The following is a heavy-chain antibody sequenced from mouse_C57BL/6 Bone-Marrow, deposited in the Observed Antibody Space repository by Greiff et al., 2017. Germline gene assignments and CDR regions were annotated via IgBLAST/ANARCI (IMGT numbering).Heavy chain of an antibody. J-gene: IGHJ2*01. Sequence: VMLVESGPGLVQPSQSLSITCTVSGFSLTSYGVHWVRQSPGKGLEWLGVIWSGGSTDYNAAFISSLSISKDNSESQVFFKMNSLQADDTARYYCARNWLLRDYWGQGTTLTVSS. D-gene: IGHD2-3*01. CDR3: ARNWLLRDY. CDR2: IWSGGST. V-gene: IGHV2-2*01. CDR1: GFSLTSYG.